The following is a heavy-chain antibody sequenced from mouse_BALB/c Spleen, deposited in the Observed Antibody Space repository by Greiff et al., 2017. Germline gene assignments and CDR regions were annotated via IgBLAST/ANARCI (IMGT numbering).Heavy chain of an antibody. D-gene: IGHD1-1*01. V-gene: IGHV2-6-7*01. Sequence: VQLQQSGPGLVAPSQSLSITCTVSGFSLTGYGVNWVRQPPGKGLEWLGMIWGDGSTDYNSALKSRLSISKDNSKSQVFLKMNSLQTDDTARYYCARDGPITTVVAHYAMDYWGQGTSVTVSS. CDR2: IWGDGST. CDR1: GFSLTGYG. CDR3: ARDGPITTVVAHYAMDY. J-gene: IGHJ4*01.